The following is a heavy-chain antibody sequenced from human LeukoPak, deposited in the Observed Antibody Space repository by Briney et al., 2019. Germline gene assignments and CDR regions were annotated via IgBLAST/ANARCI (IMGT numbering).Heavy chain of an antibody. J-gene: IGHJ4*02. V-gene: IGHV1-18*01. CDR1: GYTFTSYG. CDR2: ISAYNGNT. Sequence: ASVKVSCKASGYTFTSYGISWVRQAPGQGLEWMGWISAYNGNTNYVQKLQGRVTMTTDTSTNTAYMELRSLRSDDTAVYYCAREVDCSSTSCYSLAFDYWGQGTLVTVSS. CDR3: AREVDCSSTSCYSLAFDY. D-gene: IGHD2-2*01.